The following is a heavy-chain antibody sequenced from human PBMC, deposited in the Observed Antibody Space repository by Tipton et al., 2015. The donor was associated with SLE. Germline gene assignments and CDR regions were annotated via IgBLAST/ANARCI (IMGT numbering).Heavy chain of an antibody. D-gene: IGHD6-13*01. CDR1: GGSFSGYY. J-gene: IGHJ3*02. Sequence: TLSLTCAVYGGSFSGYYWSWIRQPPGKGLEWIGEINHSGSTNYNPSLKSRVTISVDTPKNQFSLKLSSVTAADTAVYYCARLRDSSSPAFDIWGQGTMVTVPS. V-gene: IGHV4-34*01. CDR3: ARLRDSSSPAFDI. CDR2: INHSGST.